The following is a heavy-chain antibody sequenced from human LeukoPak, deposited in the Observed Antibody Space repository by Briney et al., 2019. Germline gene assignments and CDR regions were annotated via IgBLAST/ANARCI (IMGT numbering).Heavy chain of an antibody. CDR3: ARGRGSASRNFDY. Sequence: SETLSLTCAVYGGSFSGYYWSWIRQPPGKVLEWIGEIDHSGSTNYNPSLKSRVTISVDTSKNQFSLKLSSVTAADTAVYYCARGRGSASRNFDYWGQGTLVTVSS. D-gene: IGHD6-13*01. CDR2: IDHSGST. J-gene: IGHJ4*02. CDR1: GGSFSGYY. V-gene: IGHV4-34*01.